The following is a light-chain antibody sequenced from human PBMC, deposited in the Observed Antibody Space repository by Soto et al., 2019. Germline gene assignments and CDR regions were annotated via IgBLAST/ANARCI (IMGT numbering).Light chain of an antibody. CDR3: CSYAGSRTFV. CDR2: EDT. V-gene: IGLV2-23*02. CDR1: SSDVGGYDL. J-gene: IGLJ3*02. Sequence: QSVLTQPASVSGSPGQSIASSCTGTSSDVGGYDLVSWYQQHPGKAPKLMIFEDTARPSGISNRFSGSKSGDTASLTISRLQAEDEAHYYCCSYAGSRTFVFGGGTKVTVL.